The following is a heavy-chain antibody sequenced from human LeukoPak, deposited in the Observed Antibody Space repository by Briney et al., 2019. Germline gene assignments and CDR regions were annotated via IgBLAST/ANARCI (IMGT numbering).Heavy chain of an antibody. Sequence: PGGSLRLSCAASGFTVSSNYMSWVRQAPGKGLEWVSVIYSGGSTYYADSVKGRFTISRDNSKNTLYLQMNSLRAEDTAVYYCARDRSSTSCYFDYWGQGTLVTVSS. CDR3: ARDRSSTSCYFDY. CDR2: IYSGGST. CDR1: GFTVSSNY. J-gene: IGHJ4*02. V-gene: IGHV3-53*01. D-gene: IGHD2-2*01.